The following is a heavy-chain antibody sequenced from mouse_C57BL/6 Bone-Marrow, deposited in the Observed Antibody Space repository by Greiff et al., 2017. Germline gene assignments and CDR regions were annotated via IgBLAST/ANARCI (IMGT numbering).Heavy chain of an antibody. Sequence: VQLQQSGAELVRPGASVTLSCKASGYTFTDYEMHWVKQTPVHGLEWIGAIDPETGGTAYNQKFKGKAILTADKSSSTAYMALRSLTSEDSAVYYCTRDGYYYAMDDWGQGTSVTVSS. CDR1: GYTFTDYE. CDR3: TRDGYYYAMDD. CDR2: IDPETGGT. D-gene: IGHD2-3*01. V-gene: IGHV1-15*01. J-gene: IGHJ4*01.